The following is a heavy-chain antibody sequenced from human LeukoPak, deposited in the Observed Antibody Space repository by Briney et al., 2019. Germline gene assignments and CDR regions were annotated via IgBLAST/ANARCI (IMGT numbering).Heavy chain of an antibody. CDR3: AKVACSSTSCFGNYYMDV. V-gene: IGHV3-23*01. CDR2: ISGSGGST. CDR1: GFTFSSYA. Sequence: GGSLRLSCAASGFTFSSYAMSWVRQAPGKGLEWVSAISGSGGSTYYADSVKGRFTISRDNSKNTLYLQMNSLRAEDTAVYYCAKVACSSTSCFGNYYMDVWGKGTTVTVSS. J-gene: IGHJ6*03. D-gene: IGHD2-2*01.